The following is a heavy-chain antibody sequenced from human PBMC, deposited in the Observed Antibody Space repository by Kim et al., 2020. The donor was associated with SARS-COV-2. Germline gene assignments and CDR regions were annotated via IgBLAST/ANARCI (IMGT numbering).Heavy chain of an antibody. CDR2: IYYSGST. CDR3: ARSLAVAGTIVD. V-gene: IGHV4-59*01. CDR1: GGSISSYY. J-gene: IGHJ4*02. Sequence: SETLSLTCTVSGGSISSYYWTWIRQPPGKGLEWIGYIYYSGSTNYNPSLKSRVTISVDTSKNQFSLKLSSVTAADTAVYYCARSLAVAGTIVDWGQGTLVTVSS. D-gene: IGHD6-19*01.